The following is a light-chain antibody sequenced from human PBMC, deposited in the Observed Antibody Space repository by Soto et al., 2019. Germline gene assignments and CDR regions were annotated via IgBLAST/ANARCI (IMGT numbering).Light chain of an antibody. J-gene: IGLJ2*01. CDR1: SSDLGGYNY. CDR2: DVS. CDR3: SLYISSSTLVV. V-gene: IGLV2-14*01. Sequence: QSALTQPASVSGSPGQSITISCTGTSSDLGGYNYVSWYQQHPGKAPKLMIYDVSNRPSGVSNRFSGSKSGNTASLTISGLQAEYEADYYCSLYISSSTLVVFGGGTKLTVL.